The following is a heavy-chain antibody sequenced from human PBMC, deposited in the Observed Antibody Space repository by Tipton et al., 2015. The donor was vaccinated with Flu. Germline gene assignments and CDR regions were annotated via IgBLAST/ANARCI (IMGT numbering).Heavy chain of an antibody. CDR3: ARDRTGGSIFEPDYNWFDP. V-gene: IGHV4-34*01. CDR2: INHSGST. Sequence: TLSLTCAVYGGSFSGYYWSWIRQPPGKGLEWIGEINHSGSTNYNPSLKSRVTISVDTSKNQFSLKLSSVTAADTAVYYCARDRTGGSIFEPDYNWFDPWGQGTLVPVSS. D-gene: IGHD3-3*01. CDR1: GGSFSGYY. J-gene: IGHJ5*02.